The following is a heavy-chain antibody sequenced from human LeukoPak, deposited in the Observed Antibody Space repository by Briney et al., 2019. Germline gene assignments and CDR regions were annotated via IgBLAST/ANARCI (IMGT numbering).Heavy chain of an antibody. J-gene: IGHJ4*02. V-gene: IGHV1-2*02. CDR2: ITPKSGDT. D-gene: IGHD1-1*01. CDR1: GYTFSDFF. Sequence: ASVKVFCKASGYTFSDFFIHWVRQAPGQGLEYVGWITPKSGDTYSPQRFQGRVTMTRDACISTAYMELSSLRSDDTAVYFCARVRLADERAWAYWGQGTLVTVSS. CDR3: ARVRLADERAWAY.